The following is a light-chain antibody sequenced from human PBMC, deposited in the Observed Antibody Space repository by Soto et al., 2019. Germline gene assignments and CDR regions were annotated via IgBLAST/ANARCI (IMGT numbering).Light chain of an antibody. J-gene: IGKJ3*01. Sequence: DIVMTQSPLSLPVTPGEPASISCRSSQSLLHSNGYNYLDWYLQKPGQSPQLLIYLGSNRASGVPDRFSGSGSGTDFALKISRAEAEDVGVYYCMQNLQTPFTFGPGTKVDIK. CDR2: LGS. CDR3: MQNLQTPFT. CDR1: QSLLHSNGYNY. V-gene: IGKV2-28*01.